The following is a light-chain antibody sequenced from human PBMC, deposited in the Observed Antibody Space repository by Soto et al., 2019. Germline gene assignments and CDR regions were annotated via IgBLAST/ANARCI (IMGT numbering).Light chain of an antibody. CDR2: GAS. J-gene: IGKJ2*01. CDR1: QSVSSSY. V-gene: IGKV3-20*01. CDR3: QQYGSSPLYT. Sequence: EIVLTQSPGTLSLSPGERATLSCRASQSVSSSYLARYQQKPGQAPRLLIYGASSRATGIPDRFSGSGSGTHFTLTISRLEPEDFAVYYCQQYGSSPLYTFGQGTKLEIK.